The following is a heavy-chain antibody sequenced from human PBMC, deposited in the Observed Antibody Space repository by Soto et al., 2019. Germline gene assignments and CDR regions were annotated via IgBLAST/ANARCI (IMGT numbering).Heavy chain of an antibody. CDR3: ARLEGLATISYYFDY. CDR1: GGYVSSSSYY. Sequence: SETLSLTCTVSGGYVSSSSYYWGWVRQPPGKGLEWIGSVYYSGSTYYNPSLESRVTISVDKSKNQFSLKLMSLSAADTAVYYCARLEGLATISYYFDYWGQGALVTVSS. CDR2: VYYSGST. D-gene: IGHD3-9*01. J-gene: IGHJ4*02. V-gene: IGHV4-39*01.